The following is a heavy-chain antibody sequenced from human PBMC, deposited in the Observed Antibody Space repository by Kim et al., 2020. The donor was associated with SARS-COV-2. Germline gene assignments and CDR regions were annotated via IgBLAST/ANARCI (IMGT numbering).Heavy chain of an antibody. J-gene: IGHJ4*02. D-gene: IGHD3-9*01. CDR3: ASDILTGTEFDY. V-gene: IGHV3-48*02. Sequence: YADSVEGRFTISRGNAKNSVYLQMNSLRDEDTAVYYCASDILTGTEFDYWGQGTLVTVSS.